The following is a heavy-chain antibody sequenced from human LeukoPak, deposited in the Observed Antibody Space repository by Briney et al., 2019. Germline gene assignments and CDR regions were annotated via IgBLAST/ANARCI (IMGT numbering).Heavy chain of an antibody. CDR3: ARGLGRLYGYYFDY. CDR1: GFTVSSNY. V-gene: IGHV3-66*01. D-gene: IGHD3-10*01. Sequence: GGSLRLSCAASGFTVSSNYMSWVRQAPGKGLEWVSVIYSGGSTYYADSVKGRFTISRDNSKNTLYLQMNSLRAEDTAVYYCARGLGRLYGYYFDYWGQGTLVTVSS. CDR2: IYSGGST. J-gene: IGHJ4*02.